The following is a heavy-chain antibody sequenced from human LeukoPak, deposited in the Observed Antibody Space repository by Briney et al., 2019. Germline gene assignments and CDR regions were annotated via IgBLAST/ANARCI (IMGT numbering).Heavy chain of an antibody. CDR2: INWNGGST. V-gene: IGHV3-20*04. CDR3: ARHAGPTVTTLGRLGY. CDR1: GFTFDDYG. D-gene: IGHD4-17*01. J-gene: IGHJ4*02. Sequence: GGSLRLSCAASGFTFDDYGMSWVRQAPGKGLEWVSGINWNGGSTGYADPVKGRFTISRDNAKNSLYLQMNSLRAEDTALYYCARHAGPTVTTLGRLGYWGQGTLVTVSS.